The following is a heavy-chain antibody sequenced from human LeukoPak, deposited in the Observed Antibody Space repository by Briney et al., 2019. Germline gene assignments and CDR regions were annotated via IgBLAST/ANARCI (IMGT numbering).Heavy chain of an antibody. CDR3: ARTGSGSYYNRVY. J-gene: IGHJ4*02. D-gene: IGHD3-10*01. CDR1: GGSINSSNYY. Sequence: PSETLSLTCTVSGGSINSSNYYWGWIRQPPGKGLEWIGSIYYSGSTYYNPSLKSRVTISVDTSKNQFSLKLSSVTAADTAVYYCARTGSGSYYNRVYWGQGTLVTVSS. CDR2: IYYSGST. V-gene: IGHV4-39*01.